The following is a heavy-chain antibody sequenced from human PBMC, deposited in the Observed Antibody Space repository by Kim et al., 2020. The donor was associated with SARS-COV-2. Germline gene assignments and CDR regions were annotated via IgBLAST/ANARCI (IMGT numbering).Heavy chain of an antibody. Sequence: PSFQGQVTISADKSISTAYLQWSSLKASDTAIYYCARRGSEGSSWYRFDLWGRGTLVTVSS. V-gene: IGHV5-51*01. J-gene: IGHJ2*01. D-gene: IGHD6-13*01. CDR3: ARRGSEGSSWYRFDL.